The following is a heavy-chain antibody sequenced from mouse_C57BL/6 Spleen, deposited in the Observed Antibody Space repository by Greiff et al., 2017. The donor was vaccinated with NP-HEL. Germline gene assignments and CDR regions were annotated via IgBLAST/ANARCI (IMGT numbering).Heavy chain of an antibody. J-gene: IGHJ4*01. V-gene: IGHV3-3*01. CDR3: ARARVYYYAMDY. Sequence: EVKLMESGPSLVRPSQTLSLTCTVTGFSINSDCYWIWILQFPGNKLEYIGYTFYSGITYYNPSLESRTYVTRDTSKNQFSLKLSSVTTEDTATYYCARARVYYYAMDYWGQGTSVTVSS. CDR1: GFSINSDCY. CDR2: TFYSGIT.